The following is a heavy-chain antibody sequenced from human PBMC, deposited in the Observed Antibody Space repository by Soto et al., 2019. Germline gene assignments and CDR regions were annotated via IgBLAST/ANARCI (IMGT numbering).Heavy chain of an antibody. D-gene: IGHD6-19*01. J-gene: IGHJ4*02. Sequence: EVQLLESGGGLAQPGGSLRLSCAASGFTFSTYAMNWVRQAPGKGLEWVSVMVGDGSSSDYADSVRGRFTISRDNSKNALYLQRNSLRAEDTAVYYCAKDLRLDGRYDLDYWGQGTLVNVSS. CDR2: MVGDGSSS. CDR3: AKDLRLDGRYDLDY. V-gene: IGHV3-23*01. CDR1: GFTFSTYA.